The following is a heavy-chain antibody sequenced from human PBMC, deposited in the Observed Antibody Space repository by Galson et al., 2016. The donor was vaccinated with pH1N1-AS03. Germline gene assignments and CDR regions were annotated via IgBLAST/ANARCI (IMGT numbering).Heavy chain of an antibody. D-gene: IGHD3-16*01. CDR2: INYVGTS. CDR1: GGSLKGFY. Sequence: LSLTCDVYGGSLKGFYWTWIRQPPGRGLERIGQINYVGTSDYNPSLSSRVSFSVDTSNNRFSLNLTSVTAADTAVYYCARVDLGSGFDFWGQGALVSVST. J-gene: IGHJ4*02. V-gene: IGHV4-34*01. CDR3: ARVDLGSGFDF.